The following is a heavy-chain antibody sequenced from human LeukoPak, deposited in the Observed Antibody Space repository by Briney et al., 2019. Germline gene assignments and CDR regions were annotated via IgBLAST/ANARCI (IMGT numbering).Heavy chain of an antibody. CDR2: IYHSGST. CDR3: ARDYYGSGSYDY. J-gene: IGHJ4*02. CDR1: GYSISSGYY. D-gene: IGHD3-10*01. V-gene: IGHV4-38-2*02. Sequence: SETLSLTCAVSGYSISSGYYWGWIRQPPGKGLEWIGSIYHSGSTYYNPSLKSRVTISVDTSKNQFSLKLSSVTDADTAVYYCARDYYGSGSYDYWGQGTLVTVSS.